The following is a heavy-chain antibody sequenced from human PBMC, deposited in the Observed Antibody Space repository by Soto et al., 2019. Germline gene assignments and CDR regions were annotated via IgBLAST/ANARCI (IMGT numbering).Heavy chain of an antibody. CDR3: AKEMGANTYYYYYGMDV. CDR1: GFTFSSYW. D-gene: IGHD1-26*01. Sequence: GGSLRLSCAASGFTFSSYWMSWVRQAPGKGLEWVANIKQDGSEKYYVDSVKGRFTISRDNAKNSLYLQMNSLRAEDTALYYCAKEMGANTYYYYYGMDVWGQGTTVTVSS. CDR2: IKQDGSEK. J-gene: IGHJ6*02. V-gene: IGHV3-7*03.